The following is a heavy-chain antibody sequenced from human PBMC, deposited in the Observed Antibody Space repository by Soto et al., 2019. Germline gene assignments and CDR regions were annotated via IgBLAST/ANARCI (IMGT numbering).Heavy chain of an antibody. J-gene: IGHJ1*01. Sequence: EVQLVESGGGLVQPGGSLRLSCAASGFTVSSNYMSWVRQAPGKGLEWVSVIYSGGSTYYADSVKGRFTISRDNSKNTLYLQMNSLSAEDTAVYYCARDHQRYCSCGSCYRGYFQHWGQGTLVTVSS. CDR1: GFTVSSNY. V-gene: IGHV3-66*01. CDR3: ARDHQRYCSCGSCYRGYFQH. CDR2: IYSGGST. D-gene: IGHD2-15*01.